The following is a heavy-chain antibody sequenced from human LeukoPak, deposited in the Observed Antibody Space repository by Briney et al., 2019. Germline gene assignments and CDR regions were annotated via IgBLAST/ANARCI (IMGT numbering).Heavy chain of an antibody. V-gene: IGHV4-34*01. CDR3: ANSADYNTLGSSYKV. CDR2: INHSGST. CDR1: GGSFSGYY. Sequence: SETLSLTCAVYGGSFSGYYWSWIRQPPGKGLEWIGEINHSGSTNYNPSLKSRVTISVDTSRNQFSLKLSSVTAADTAVFCAANSADYNTLGSSYKVWGQGTLVTVSS. D-gene: IGHD3-10*01. J-gene: IGHJ4*02.